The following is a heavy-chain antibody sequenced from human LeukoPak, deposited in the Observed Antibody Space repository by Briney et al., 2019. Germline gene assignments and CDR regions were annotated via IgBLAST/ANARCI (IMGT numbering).Heavy chain of an antibody. D-gene: IGHD6-25*01. V-gene: IGHV3-7*01. CDR1: GFIFSNYW. CDR3: AREWAAVDAFDI. J-gene: IGHJ3*02. CDR2: MKQDGREK. Sequence: GGSLRLSCVASGFIFSNYWMSWVRQVPGKGLEWVANMKQDGREKYLVDSVKGRFTISRDNAKNSVYLQMNSLRAEDTAVYYCAREWAAVDAFDIWGQGTMVTVSS.